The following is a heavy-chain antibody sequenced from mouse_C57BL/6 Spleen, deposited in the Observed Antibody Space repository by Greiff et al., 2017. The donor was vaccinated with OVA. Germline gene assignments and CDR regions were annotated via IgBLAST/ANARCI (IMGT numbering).Heavy chain of an antibody. V-gene: IGHV1-64*01. CDR2: IHPNSGST. CDR3: ARRDYSNYAYAMDY. Sequence: QVQLQQPGAELVEPGASVKLSCKASGYTFTSYWMHWVKQRPGQGLEWIGMIHPNSGSTNYNEKFKSKATLTVDKSSSTAYMQLSSLTSEDSAVYYCARRDYSNYAYAMDYWGQGTSVTVSS. D-gene: IGHD2-5*01. J-gene: IGHJ4*01. CDR1: GYTFTSYW.